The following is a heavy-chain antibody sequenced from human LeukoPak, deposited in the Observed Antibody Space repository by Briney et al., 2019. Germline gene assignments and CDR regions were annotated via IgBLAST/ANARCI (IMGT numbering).Heavy chain of an antibody. D-gene: IGHD6-13*01. J-gene: IGHJ4*02. V-gene: IGHV3-23*01. CDR3: ARDATGYSSSWYLVLKSSTDY. CDR2: ISGSGGST. CDR1: GFTFSSYA. Sequence: GGSLRLSCAASGFTFSSYAMSWVRQAPGKGLEWVSAISGSGGSTYYADSVKGRFTISRDNSKNTLYLQMNSLRAEDTAVYYCARDATGYSSSWYLVLKSSTDYWGQGTLVTVSS.